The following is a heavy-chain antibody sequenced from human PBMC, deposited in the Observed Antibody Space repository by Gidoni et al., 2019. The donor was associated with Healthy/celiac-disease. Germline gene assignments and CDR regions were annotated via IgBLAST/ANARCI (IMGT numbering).Heavy chain of an antibody. V-gene: IGHV1-69*08. J-gene: IGHJ6*02. Sequence: QVQLVQSGAEVKKPGSSVKVSCKASGGTFSSYTISWVRQAPGQGLEWMGRIIPILGIANYAQKFQGRVTITADKSTSTAYMELSSLRSEDTAVYYCAREPIVVVVAATRSYYYGMDVWGQGTTVTVSS. CDR2: IIPILGIA. D-gene: IGHD2-15*01. CDR3: AREPIVVVVAATRSYYYGMDV. CDR1: GGTFSSYT.